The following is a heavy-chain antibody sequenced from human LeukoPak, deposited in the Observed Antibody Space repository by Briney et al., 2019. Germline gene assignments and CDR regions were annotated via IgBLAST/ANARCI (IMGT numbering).Heavy chain of an antibody. CDR1: GYTFTSYG. V-gene: IGHV1-18*01. D-gene: IGHD1-26*01. J-gene: IGHJ6*03. CDR3: ARVGVGATQRNYYYMDV. CDR2: ISAYNGNT. Sequence: ASVKVSCKASGYTFTSYGISWVRQAPGQGLEWMGWISAYNGNTNYAQKLQGRVTMTTDTSTSTAYMELRSLRSDDTAVYYCARVGVGATQRNYYYMDVWGKGTTVTVSS.